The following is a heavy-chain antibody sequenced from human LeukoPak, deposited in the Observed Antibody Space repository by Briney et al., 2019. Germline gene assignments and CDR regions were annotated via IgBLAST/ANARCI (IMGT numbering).Heavy chain of an antibody. D-gene: IGHD5-24*01. J-gene: IGHJ4*02. Sequence: SVKVSCKASGGTFSSYAISWVRQAPGQGLEWMGRIIPILGIANYAQKFQGRVTITADKSTSTAYMELSSLRPEDTAVYYCASSDGYNQDYWGQGTLVTVSS. CDR2: IIPILGIA. V-gene: IGHV1-69*04. CDR1: GGTFSSYA. CDR3: ASSDGYNQDY.